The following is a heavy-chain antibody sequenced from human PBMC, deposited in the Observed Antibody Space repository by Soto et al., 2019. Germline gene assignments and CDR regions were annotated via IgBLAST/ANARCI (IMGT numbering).Heavy chain of an antibody. CDR3: ARAVVVPAAPAVDY. Sequence: PSETLSLTCTVSGGSISSGDYYWSWIRQPPGKGLEWIGYIYYSGSTYYNPSLKSRVTISVDTSKNQFSLKLSSVTAADTAVCYCARAVVVPAAPAVDYWGQGTLVTVSS. D-gene: IGHD2-2*01. V-gene: IGHV4-30-4*01. J-gene: IGHJ4*02. CDR1: GGSISSGDYY. CDR2: IYYSGST.